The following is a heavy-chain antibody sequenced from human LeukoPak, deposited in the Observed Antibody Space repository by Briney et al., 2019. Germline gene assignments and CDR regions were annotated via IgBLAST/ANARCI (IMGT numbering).Heavy chain of an antibody. V-gene: IGHV4-39*07. CDR2: IYYSGST. Sequence: SETLSLTCTVSGGSISSSSYYWGWIRQPPGKGLEWIGSIYYSGSTYYNPSLKSRVTISMDTSKNQFSLKLSSVTAADTAVYYCARDVRNYYDSSGYYLFDYWGQGTLVTVSS. J-gene: IGHJ4*02. D-gene: IGHD3-22*01. CDR1: GGSISSSSYY. CDR3: ARDVRNYYDSSGYYLFDY.